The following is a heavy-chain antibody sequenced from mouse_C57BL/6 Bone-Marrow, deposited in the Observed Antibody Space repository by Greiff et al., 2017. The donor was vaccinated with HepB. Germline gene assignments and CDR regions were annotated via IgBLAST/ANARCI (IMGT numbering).Heavy chain of an antibody. D-gene: IGHD2-3*01. CDR2: ISNGGGST. V-gene: IGHV5-12*01. J-gene: IGHJ3*01. Sequence: VQLKESGGGLVQPGGSLKLSCAASGFTFSDYYMYWVRQTPEKRLEWAAYISNGGGSTYYPDTVKGRFTISRDNAKNTLYLQMSRLKSEDTAMYYCARRRLLQGGLTYWGQGTLVTVSA. CDR3: ARRRLLQGGLTY. CDR1: GFTFSDYY.